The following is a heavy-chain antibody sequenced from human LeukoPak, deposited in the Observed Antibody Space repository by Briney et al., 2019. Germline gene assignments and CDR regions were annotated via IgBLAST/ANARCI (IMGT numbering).Heavy chain of an antibody. CDR3: AKDRPRIVVVVAATNLFDY. J-gene: IGHJ4*01. CDR2: ISGSGGST. D-gene: IGHD2-15*01. CDR1: GFTFSGYA. Sequence: GGSLRLSCAASGFTFSGYAMSWVRQAPGKGLEWVSAISGSGGSTYYADSVKGRFTISRDNSKNTLYLQMNSLRAEDTAVYYCAKDRPRIVVVVAATNLFDYWGQGTLVTVSS. V-gene: IGHV3-23*01.